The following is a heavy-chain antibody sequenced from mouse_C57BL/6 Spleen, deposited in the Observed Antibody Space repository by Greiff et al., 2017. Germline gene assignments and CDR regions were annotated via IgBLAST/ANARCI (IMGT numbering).Heavy chain of an antibody. Sequence: QVQLKESGAELVRPGTSVKVSCKASGYAFTNYLIEWVKQRPGQGLEWIGVINPGSGGTNYNEKFKGKATLTADKSSSTAYMQLSSLTSEDSAVYCCARLGRDWYFDVWGTGTTVTVSS. D-gene: IGHD4-1*01. J-gene: IGHJ1*03. CDR3: ARLGRDWYFDV. V-gene: IGHV1-54*01. CDR2: INPGSGGT. CDR1: GYAFTNYL.